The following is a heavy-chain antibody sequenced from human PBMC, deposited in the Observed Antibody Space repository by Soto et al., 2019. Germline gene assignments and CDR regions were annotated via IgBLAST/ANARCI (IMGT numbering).Heavy chain of an antibody. CDR3: ARGKNYYHGMDV. CDR2: IIPIFGTA. V-gene: IGHV1-69*13. Sequence: GASVKVSCKASGGTFSSYAISWVRQAPGQGLEWMGGIIPIFGTANYAQKFQGRVTITADESTSTAYMELSSLRSEDTAVYYCARGKNYYHGMDVWGQGTTVTVSS. J-gene: IGHJ6*02. CDR1: GGTFSSYA.